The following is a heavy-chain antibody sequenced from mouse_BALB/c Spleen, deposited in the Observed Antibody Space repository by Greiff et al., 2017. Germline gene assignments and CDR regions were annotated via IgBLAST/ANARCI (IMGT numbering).Heavy chain of an antibody. CDR2: IYPGDGDT. D-gene: IGHD2-1*01. Sequence: VQLQQSGPELVKPGASVKISCKASGYAFSSSWMNWVKQRPGQGLEWIGRIYPGDGDTNYNGKFKGKATLTADKSSSTAYMQLSSLTSVDSAVYFCADGNYVGYYAMDYWGQGTSVTVSS. CDR3: ADGNYVGYYAMDY. V-gene: IGHV1-82*01. J-gene: IGHJ4*01. CDR1: GYAFSSSW.